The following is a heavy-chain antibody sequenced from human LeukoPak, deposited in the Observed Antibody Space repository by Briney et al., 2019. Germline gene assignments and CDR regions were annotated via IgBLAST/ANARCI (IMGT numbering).Heavy chain of an antibody. J-gene: IGHJ4*02. CDR3: ASHIAAAGYFDY. CDR1: GFTVSSNY. CDR2: IYSGGST. D-gene: IGHD6-13*01. V-gene: IGHV3-66*02. Sequence: QTGGSLRLSCAASGFTVSSNYMSWVRQAPGKGLEWVSVIYSGGSTYYADSVKGRFTISRDNSKNTLYLQMNSLRAEDTAVYYCASHIAAAGYFDYWGQGTLVTVSS.